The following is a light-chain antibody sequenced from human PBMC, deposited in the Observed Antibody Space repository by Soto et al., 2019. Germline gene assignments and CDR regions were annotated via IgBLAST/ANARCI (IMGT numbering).Light chain of an antibody. V-gene: IGKV1-12*01. CDR1: QDIGSW. CDR3: QQLNSNPHS. CDR2: AAS. J-gene: IGKJ5*01. Sequence: DIQMTQSPSSVSASVGDTVTITCRASQDIGSWLAWFQQKPGRAPKLLIYAASSLQSGVPSRFSGSGSGADFTLTISSLQPEDSATYYCQQLNSNPHSFGQGTRLEIK.